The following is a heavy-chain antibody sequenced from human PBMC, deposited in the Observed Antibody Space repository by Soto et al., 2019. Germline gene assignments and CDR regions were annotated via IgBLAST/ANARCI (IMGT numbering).Heavy chain of an antibody. CDR1: GYTFTRYG. J-gene: IGHJ6*02. CDR2: ISGYNGDT. V-gene: IGHV1-18*01. CDR3: AREGYYSGSGSYSPPRYYGMDV. D-gene: IGHD3-10*01. Sequence: ASVKVSCKASGYTFTRYGISWVRQAPGQGLEWMGWISGYNGDTKYAQKFQGRVTMTVDTSTTTAYMELRSLTSDDRAVYYCAREGYYSGSGSYSPPRYYGMDVWGPGTTVTGLL.